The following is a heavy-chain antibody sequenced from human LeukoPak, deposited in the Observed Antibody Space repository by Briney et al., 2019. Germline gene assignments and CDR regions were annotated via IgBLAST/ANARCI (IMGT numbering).Heavy chain of an antibody. V-gene: IGHV1-3*03. CDR2: INAGNGNT. Sequence: GASVKVSCKASGYTFTSYAMHWVRQAPGQRLEWMGWINAGNGNTKYSQEFQGRVTITRDTSASTVYMELSGLRSEDMAVYYCARERNIVGATLFDYWGQGTLVTVSS. CDR3: ARERNIVGATLFDY. J-gene: IGHJ4*02. CDR1: GYTFTSYA. D-gene: IGHD1-26*01.